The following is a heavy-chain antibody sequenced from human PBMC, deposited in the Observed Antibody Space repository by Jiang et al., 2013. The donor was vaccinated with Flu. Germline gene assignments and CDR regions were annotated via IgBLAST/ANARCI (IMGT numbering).Heavy chain of an antibody. J-gene: IGHJ5*02. V-gene: IGHV1-69*01. D-gene: IGHD3-10*01. CDR3: AGPSYGSGSYWGWFNP. Sequence: GAEVKKPGSSVKVSCKASGGTFSSYAISWVRQAPGQGLEWMGGIIPIFGTANYAQKFQGRVTITADESTSTAYMELSSLRSEDTAVYYCAGPSYGSGSYWGWFNPWGQGTLVTVSS. CDR1: GGTFSSYA. CDR2: IIPIFGTA.